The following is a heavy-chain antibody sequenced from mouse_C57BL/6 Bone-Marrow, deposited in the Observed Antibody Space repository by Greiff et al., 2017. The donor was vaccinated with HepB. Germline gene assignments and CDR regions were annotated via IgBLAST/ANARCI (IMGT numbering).Heavy chain of an antibody. V-gene: IGHV1-80*01. CDR1: GYAFSSYW. Sequence: VKLQESGAELVKPGASVKISCKASGYAFSSYWMNWVKQRPGKGLEWIGQIYPGDGDTNYNGKFKGKATLTADKSSSTAYMQRSSLTSEDSAVYVCARWTTVVGWGQGTLVTVSA. D-gene: IGHD1-1*01. CDR2: IYPGDGDT. J-gene: IGHJ3*01. CDR3: ARWTTVVG.